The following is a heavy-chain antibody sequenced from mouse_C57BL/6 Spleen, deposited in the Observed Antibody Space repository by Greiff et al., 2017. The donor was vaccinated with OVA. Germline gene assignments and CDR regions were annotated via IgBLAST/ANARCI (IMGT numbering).Heavy chain of an antibody. CDR1: GYAFSSSW. J-gene: IGHJ2*01. Sequence: VQLQESGPELVKPGASVKISCKASGYAFSSSWMNWVKQRPGKGLEWIGRIYPGDGDTNYNGKFRGKATLTADKSSSTAYMQLSSLTSEDSAVYFCARYDYGSSDGNYWGQGTTLTVSS. D-gene: IGHD1-1*01. V-gene: IGHV1-82*01. CDR3: ARYDYGSSDGNY. CDR2: IYPGDGDT.